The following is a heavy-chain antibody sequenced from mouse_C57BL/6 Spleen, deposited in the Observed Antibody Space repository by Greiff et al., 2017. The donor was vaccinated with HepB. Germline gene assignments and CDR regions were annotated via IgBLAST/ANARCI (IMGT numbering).Heavy chain of an antibody. J-gene: IGHJ2*01. CDR3: ARTSYYDYSCVDY. V-gene: IGHV1-22*01. CDR2: INPNNGGT. CDR1: GYTFTDYN. Sequence: EVQLQQSGPELVKPGASVKMSCKASGYTFTDYNMHWVKQSHGKSLEWIGYINPNNGGTSYNQKFKGKATLTVNKSSSTAYMELRSLTSEDSAVYYCARTSYYDYSCVDYWGQGTTLTVSS. D-gene: IGHD2-4*01.